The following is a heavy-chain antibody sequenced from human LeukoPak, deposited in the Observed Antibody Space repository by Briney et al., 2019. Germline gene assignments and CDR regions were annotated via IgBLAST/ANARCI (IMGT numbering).Heavy chain of an antibody. CDR1: GFTFIDYD. CDR2: IGIRGDT. CDR3: ARGGIQVSGIDEFDY. V-gene: IGHV3-13*01. Sequence: GGSLRLSCAASGFTFIDYDTHWVRQVIGKGLEWVSAIGIRGDTHYSGSVKGRFTISRENAESSLYLQMNSLRAEDTAVYYCARGGIQVSGIDEFDYWGQGTLVTVSS. D-gene: IGHD6-19*01. J-gene: IGHJ4*02.